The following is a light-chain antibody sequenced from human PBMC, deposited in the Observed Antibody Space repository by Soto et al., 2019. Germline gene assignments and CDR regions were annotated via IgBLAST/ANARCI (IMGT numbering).Light chain of an antibody. CDR1: QAIGNF. J-gene: IGKJ1*01. V-gene: IGKV1-27*01. CDR3: QKYDSAPWT. Sequence: DILMTQSPSSLSASVGDRVTMTCRASQAIGNFLAWYQQKPGKSPKLLIYATSSLELGVSSRFSGGGSGTDFTLIISGLQPEAVATYYCQKYDSAPWTFGQGTKVEIK. CDR2: ATS.